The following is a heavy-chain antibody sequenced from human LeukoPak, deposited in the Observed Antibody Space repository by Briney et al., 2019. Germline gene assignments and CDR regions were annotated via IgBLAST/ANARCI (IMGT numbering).Heavy chain of an antibody. V-gene: IGHV3-9*01. D-gene: IGHD1-26*01. CDR3: ARVVGATVIDY. CDR1: GFTFDDYA. CDR2: ISWNSGTI. Sequence: GGSLRLSCAASGFTFDDYAMHWVRQAPGKGLEWVSGISWNSGTIGYADSVKGRFTIFRDNAKNSLYLQMSSLRAEDTAVYYCARVVGATVIDYWGQGTLVTVSS. J-gene: IGHJ4*02.